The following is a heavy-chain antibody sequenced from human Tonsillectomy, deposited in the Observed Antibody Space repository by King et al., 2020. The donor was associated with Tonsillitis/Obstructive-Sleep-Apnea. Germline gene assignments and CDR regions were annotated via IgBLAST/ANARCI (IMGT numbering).Heavy chain of an antibody. CDR2: MSAYNGNT. D-gene: IGHD3-3*01. CDR3: AADRVSLITISGVVSPFYP. CDR1: GYIITSYG. J-gene: IGHJ5*02. V-gene: IGHV1-18*01. Sequence: VQLVESGAEVKKPGASVKVSCKASGYIITSYGISWVRKAPGQGLEWMGWMSAYNGNTNYAQKFQGRVTMTTDTSTSIAYMELRSMRSNDTAVYYCAADRVSLITISGVVSPFYPWGQETLVTVSS.